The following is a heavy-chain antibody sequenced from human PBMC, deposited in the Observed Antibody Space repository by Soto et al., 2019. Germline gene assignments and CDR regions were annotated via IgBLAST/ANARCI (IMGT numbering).Heavy chain of an antibody. CDR3: AKDNGYSSGWYSWFDP. V-gene: IGHV3-9*01. Sequence: EVQLVESGGGLVQPGRSRRLSWEASGFPFDDYVMHWVRQAPGKGLEWVSGSSWNSGSIGYADSVKGRFTISRDNAKNSLYLQMNSLRAEDTALYYGAKDNGYSSGWYSWFDPWGQGTLVTVSS. D-gene: IGHD6-19*01. CDR1: GFPFDDYV. CDR2: SSWNSGSI. J-gene: IGHJ5*02.